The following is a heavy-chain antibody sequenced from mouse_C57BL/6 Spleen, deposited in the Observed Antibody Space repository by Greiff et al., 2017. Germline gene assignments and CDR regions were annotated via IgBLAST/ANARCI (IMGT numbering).Heavy chain of an antibody. V-gene: IGHV3-6*01. CDR1: GYSITSGYY. D-gene: IGHD2-1*01. CDR2: ISYDGSN. Sequence: VQLQQSGPGLVKPSQSLSLTCSVTGYSITSGYYWNWIRQFPGNKLEWMGYISYDGSNNYNPSLKNRISITRDTSKNQFFLKLNSVTTEDTATYYSAREEKGNLDYWGQGTTLTVSS. J-gene: IGHJ2*01. CDR3: AREEKGNLDY.